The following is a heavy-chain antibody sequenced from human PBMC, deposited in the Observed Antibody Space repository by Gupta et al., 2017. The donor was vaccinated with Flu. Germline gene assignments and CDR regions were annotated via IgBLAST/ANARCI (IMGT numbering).Heavy chain of an antibody. CDR3: ARGRHGMDV. V-gene: IGHV4-34*01. J-gene: IGHJ6*02. Sequence: QVQLQQLGAGLLKPSATLSLTCAVHGGSFSDYYWSCIRQPPGKGLEWIGDINHSGYTNYNPSLKSRVTISVDTSKNQFSLKLSSMTAADTAVYYCARGRHGMDVWGQGTTVSVSS. CDR2: INHSGYT. CDR1: GGSFSDYY.